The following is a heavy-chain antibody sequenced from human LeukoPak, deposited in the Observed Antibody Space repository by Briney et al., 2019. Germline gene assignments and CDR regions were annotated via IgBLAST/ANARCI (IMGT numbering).Heavy chain of an antibody. Sequence: SETLSLTRAVYGGSFSGYYWSWIRQPPGKGLEWIGEINHSGSTNYNPSLKSRVTISVDTSKNQFSLKLSSVTAADTAVYYCARGGDSSTYYLTDAFDIWGQGTMVTVSS. CDR3: ARGGDSSTYYLTDAFDI. CDR1: GGSFSGYY. V-gene: IGHV4-34*01. D-gene: IGHD3-22*01. J-gene: IGHJ3*02. CDR2: INHSGST.